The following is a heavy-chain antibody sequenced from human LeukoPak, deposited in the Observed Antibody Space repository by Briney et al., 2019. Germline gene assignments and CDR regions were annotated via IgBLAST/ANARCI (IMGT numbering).Heavy chain of an antibody. Sequence: QTGGSLRLSCAASGFTYSGFVISWVRQAPGKVPQWVADIRGSGGSTYYADSVKGRFSVSRDNSKNMVYLELNSLRAEDTAVYYCAKNHEHGRYAGFDFWAEGALVAVSS. V-gene: IGHV3-23*01. CDR2: IRGSGGST. D-gene: IGHD2-2*01. J-gene: IGHJ3*01. CDR3: AKNHEHGRYAGFDF. CDR1: GFTYSGFV.